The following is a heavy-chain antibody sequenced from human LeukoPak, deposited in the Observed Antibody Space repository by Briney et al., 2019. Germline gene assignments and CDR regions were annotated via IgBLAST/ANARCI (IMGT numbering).Heavy chain of an antibody. CDR1: GFTFSSYA. Sequence: PGRSLRLSCAASGFTFSSYAMHWVRQAPGKGLEWVAVISYDGSNKYYADSVKGRFTISRDNSKNTLYLQMNSLRAEDTAVYYCARESYARGYSYGFDYWGQGTLVTVSS. V-gene: IGHV3-30*14. CDR2: ISYDGSNK. J-gene: IGHJ4*02. D-gene: IGHD5-18*01. CDR3: ARESYARGYSYGFDY.